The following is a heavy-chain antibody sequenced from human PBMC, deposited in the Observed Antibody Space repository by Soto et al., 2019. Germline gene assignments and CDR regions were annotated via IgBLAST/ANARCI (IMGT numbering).Heavy chain of an antibody. D-gene: IGHD3-16*01. CDR2: ISHDGSND. CDR3: ATDAIEYLWEYYFDF. J-gene: IGHJ4*02. CDR1: GFSFSSYG. V-gene: IGHV3-30*03. Sequence: HPGGSLRLSCAASGFSFSSYGMHWVRQAPAKGLEWVAFISHDGSNDYYADSVKGRYTISRDNSKNTVYLQMNSLRVEDTAVYYCATDAIEYLWEYYFDFWGQGTLVTVSS.